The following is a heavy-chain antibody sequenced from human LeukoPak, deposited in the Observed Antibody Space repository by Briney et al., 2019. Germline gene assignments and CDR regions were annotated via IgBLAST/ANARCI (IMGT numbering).Heavy chain of an antibody. D-gene: IGHD3-3*01. Sequence: KPSETLSLTCTVSGGSISSYYWSWIRQPPGKGLEWIGYIYYSGSTKYKPSLKSRVTISVDTSKNQFPLKLSSVTAADTAVYYCARGRFLDAFDIWGQGTMVTVSS. CDR1: GGSISSYY. V-gene: IGHV4-59*01. J-gene: IGHJ3*02. CDR3: ARGRFLDAFDI. CDR2: IYYSGST.